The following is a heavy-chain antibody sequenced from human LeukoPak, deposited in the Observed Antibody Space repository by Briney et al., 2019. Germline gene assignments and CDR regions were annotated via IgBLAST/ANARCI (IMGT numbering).Heavy chain of an antibody. J-gene: IGHJ4*02. CDR3: ARDEVAWYYGSGSFDY. CDR2: ISYDGSNK. D-gene: IGHD3-10*01. V-gene: IGHV3-30*04. Sequence: PGGSLRLSCAASGFTFSSYAMHWVRQAPGKGLEWVAVISYDGSNKYYADSVKGRFTISRDNSKNTLYLQMNSLRAEDTAVYYCARDEVAWYYGSGSFDYWGQGTLVTVSS. CDR1: GFTFSSYA.